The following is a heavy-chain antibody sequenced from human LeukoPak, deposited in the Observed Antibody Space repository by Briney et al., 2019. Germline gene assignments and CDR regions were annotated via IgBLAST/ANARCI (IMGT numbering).Heavy chain of an antibody. CDR3: ARGVLPPSLDY. CDR2: IDPKNGDT. Sequence: ASVKVSCKASEYTFSGYWIQWVRQAPQQGLEWMGWIDPKNGDTKYAQKFHDRVAMTRDMSVNTVYMELSRLTSDDTAIYFCARGVLPPSLDYWGQGALLTVSS. CDR1: EYTFSGYW. D-gene: IGHD1-14*01. V-gene: IGHV1-2*02. J-gene: IGHJ4*02.